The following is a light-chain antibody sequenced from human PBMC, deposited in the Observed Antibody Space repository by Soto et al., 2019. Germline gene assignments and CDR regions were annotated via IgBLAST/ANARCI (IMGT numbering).Light chain of an antibody. J-gene: IGKJ1*01. V-gene: IGKV1-5*01. CDR3: QHYNTYPWT. Sequence: DIQMTQSPSTLSASVGDRVTITCRASQSISSWLAWYQHKPGKAPKFLIYDASTLQSGVPSRFSGSGSGTEFTLTISSLQPYDFATYYCQHYNTYPWTFGQGTKVDIK. CDR2: DAS. CDR1: QSISSW.